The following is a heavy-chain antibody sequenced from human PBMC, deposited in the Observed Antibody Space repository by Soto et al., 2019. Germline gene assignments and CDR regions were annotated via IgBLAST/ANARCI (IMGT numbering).Heavy chain of an antibody. CDR3: ARDTIQRGHDAFDI. CDR1: GYTFTSYG. V-gene: IGHV1-18*01. D-gene: IGHD2-21*01. Sequence: GASVKVSCKASGYTFTSYGISWVRQAPGQGLEWMGWISAYNGNTNYAQKLQGRVTMTTDTSTSTAYMELRSLRSDDTAVYYCARDTIQRGHDAFDIWGQGTMVTVSS. J-gene: IGHJ3*02. CDR2: ISAYNGNT.